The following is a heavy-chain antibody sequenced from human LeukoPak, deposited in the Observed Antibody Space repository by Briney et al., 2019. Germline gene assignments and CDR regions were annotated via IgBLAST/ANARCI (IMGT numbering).Heavy chain of an antibody. D-gene: IGHD3-16*01. J-gene: IGHJ4*02. CDR1: GFTFSSYS. CDR2: ISGSGGST. Sequence: GGSLRLSCAASGFTFSSYSMNWVRQAPGKGLEWVSVISGSGGSTYYADSVKGRFTISRDNSKNMLYLQMYSLRAEDTAVYSCAKGMYYYVWGSFDDWGQGTLVTVSS. V-gene: IGHV3-23*01. CDR3: AKGMYYYVWGSFDD.